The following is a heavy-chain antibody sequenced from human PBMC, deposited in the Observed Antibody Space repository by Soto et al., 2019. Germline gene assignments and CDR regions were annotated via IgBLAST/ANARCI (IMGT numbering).Heavy chain of an antibody. CDR3: ARDGGEIWNGHYYYSGMDV. D-gene: IGHD1-1*01. CDR2: ILYNGTT. Sequence: QVQLQESGPGLVKPSETLSLTCTVSGGFISLYYWRWIRQSPGKGLEWIGYILYNGTTTYNPSLRSRVTISLDTSKNQFSLKLSSVTAADTGVYYCARDGGEIWNGHYYYSGMDVWGQGITVTVSS. J-gene: IGHJ6*02. V-gene: IGHV4-59*01. CDR1: GGFISLYY.